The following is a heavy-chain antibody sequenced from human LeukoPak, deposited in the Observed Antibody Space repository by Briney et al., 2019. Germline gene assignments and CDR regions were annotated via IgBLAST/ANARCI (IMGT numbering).Heavy chain of an antibody. J-gene: IGHJ1*01. CDR3: AGVPRGTQPPDYFHH. Sequence: SETLSLTCIVSGGSISSYCWSWIRQPPGKGLECIASICSSGRANYNPSLKGRVIVSVDTSKNQFSLKLSSVTAADTAVYYCAGVPRGTQPPDYFHHWGQGTLVTVSS. D-gene: IGHD1-1*01. V-gene: IGHV4-59*08. CDR1: GGSISSYC. CDR2: ICSSGRA.